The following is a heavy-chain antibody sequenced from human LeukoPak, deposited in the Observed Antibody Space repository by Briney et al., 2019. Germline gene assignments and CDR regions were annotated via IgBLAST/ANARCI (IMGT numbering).Heavy chain of an antibody. J-gene: IGHJ4*02. CDR3: ARTNPSFDY. V-gene: IGHV4-59*08. CDR2: IFYSGST. Sequence: SETLSLTCTVSGGSISSYYWSWIRQPPGKGLEWIGYIFYSGSTNYNPSLKSRVTIPVDTSKNQVSLKLRSVTAADTAVYYCARTNPSFDYWGQGTLVTVSS. CDR1: GGSISSYY.